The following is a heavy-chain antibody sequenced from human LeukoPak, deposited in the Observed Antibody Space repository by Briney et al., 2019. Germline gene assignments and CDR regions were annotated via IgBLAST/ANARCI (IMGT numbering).Heavy chain of an antibody. D-gene: IGHD3-10*01. V-gene: IGHV1-2*02. Sequence: GASVKVSCKTSGYTFTGYYLHWVRQAPGLGLEWLGWINPNSGGTHYSQKFQGRVTVTRDTSLSTAYVELSSLTSDDTAVYYCARGGGGAMVRGVIAFDYWGQGTLVTVSS. CDR3: ARGGGGAMVRGVIAFDY. CDR1: GYTFTGYY. CDR2: INPNSGGT. J-gene: IGHJ4*02.